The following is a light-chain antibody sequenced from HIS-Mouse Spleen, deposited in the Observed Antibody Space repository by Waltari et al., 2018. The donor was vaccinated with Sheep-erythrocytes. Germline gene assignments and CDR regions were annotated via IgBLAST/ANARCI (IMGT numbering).Light chain of an antibody. V-gene: IGLV3-1*01. CDR2: QDT. CDR3: QAWDSSIVV. CDR1: KLGDKY. J-gene: IGLJ2*01. Sequence: SSELTQPPSVSVSPGQTASITCSGDKLGDKYACWYQQKQGQSPVLVIYQDTKRPSGIPARFSGSNSGNTATLTISGTQAMDEADYYCQAWDSSIVVFGGGTKLTVL.